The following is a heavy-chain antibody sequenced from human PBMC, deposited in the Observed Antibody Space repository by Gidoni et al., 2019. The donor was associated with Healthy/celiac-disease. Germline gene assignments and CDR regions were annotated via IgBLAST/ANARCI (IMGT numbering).Heavy chain of an antibody. CDR3: ANDRSGLSSAFDI. D-gene: IGHD6-25*01. J-gene: IGHJ3*02. CDR1: GVTFSSYA. CDR2: ISVIGGST. Sequence: EGQLLESGGGWVQPGGARRLSCAASGVTFSSYAMSWVRQAPGKGLAGVSAISVIGGSTSYADSVTGRFTISSDTSKNPLYLQMNSLRAEDTSVYYCANDRSGLSSAFDIWGQGTLVTVSS. V-gene: IGHV3-23*01.